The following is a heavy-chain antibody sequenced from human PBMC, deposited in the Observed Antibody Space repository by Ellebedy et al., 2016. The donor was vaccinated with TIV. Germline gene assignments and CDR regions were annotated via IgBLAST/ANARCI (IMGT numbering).Heavy chain of an antibody. V-gene: IGHV1-18*01. CDR3: AREVYDFWSGTLYYYYGMDV. CDR1: GYTFTSYG. Sequence: AASVKVSCKASGYTFTSYGISWVRQAPGQGLEWMGWISAYNGNTNYAQKLQGRVTMTTDTSTSTAYMELRSLRSDDTDVYYCAREVYDFWSGTLYYYYGMDVWGQGTTVTVSS. D-gene: IGHD3-3*01. CDR2: ISAYNGNT. J-gene: IGHJ6*02.